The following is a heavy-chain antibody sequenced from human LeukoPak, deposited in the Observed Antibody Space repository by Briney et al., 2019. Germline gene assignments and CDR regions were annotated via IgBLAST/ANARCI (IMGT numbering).Heavy chain of an antibody. CDR1: GGSISSYY. CDR2: IYTSGST. V-gene: IGHV4-4*09. CDR3: ARLAGYYYDSSGYNWFDP. J-gene: IGHJ5*02. Sequence: SETLSLTCTVSGGSISSYYWSWIRQPPGKGLEWIGYIYTSGSTNYNPSLKCRVTISVDTSKNQFSLKLSSVTAADTAVYYCARLAGYYYDSSGYNWFDPWGQGTLVTVSS. D-gene: IGHD3-22*01.